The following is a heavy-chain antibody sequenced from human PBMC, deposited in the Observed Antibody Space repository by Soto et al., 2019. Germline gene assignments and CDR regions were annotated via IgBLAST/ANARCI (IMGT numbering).Heavy chain of an antibody. CDR3: ADMEVAVDY. CDR1: GFTFNIYA. V-gene: IGHV3-23*01. J-gene: IGHJ4*02. D-gene: IGHD2-15*01. Sequence: PGGSLRLSCAASGFTFNIYAMSWVRQAPGKGLEWVSAISDTGGSTYYADSVKGRFTISRDNSKNTLSLQMNSLRTDDTALYYCADMEVAVDYWGQGTLVTVSS. CDR2: ISDTGGST.